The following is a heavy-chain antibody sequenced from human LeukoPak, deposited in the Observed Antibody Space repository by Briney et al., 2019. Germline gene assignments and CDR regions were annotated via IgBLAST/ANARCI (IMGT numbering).Heavy chain of an antibody. CDR1: GGTLSSYA. V-gene: IGHV1-69*06. CDR2: IIPIFGTA. CDR3: AVVVPAARTPNFDY. J-gene: IGHJ4*02. D-gene: IGHD2-2*01. Sequence: AASVKVSCKASGGTLSSYAISWVRQAPGQGLEWMGGIIPIFGTANYAQKFQGRVTITADKSTSTAYMELSSLRSEDTAVYYCAVVVPAARTPNFDYWGQGTLVTVSS.